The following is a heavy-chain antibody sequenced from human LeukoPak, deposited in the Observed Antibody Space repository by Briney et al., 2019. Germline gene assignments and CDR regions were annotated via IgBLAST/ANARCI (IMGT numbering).Heavy chain of an antibody. CDR1: GFTFSSYE. CDR3: ANGGVTIFGNWFDP. V-gene: IGHV3-48*03. D-gene: IGHD3-16*01. Sequence: GGSLRLSCAASGFTFSSYEMNWVRQAPGKGLEWVSYISSSGSTIYYADSVKGRFTISRDNAKNSLYLQMNSLRAEDTAVYYCANGGVTIFGNWFDPWGQGTLVTVSS. CDR2: ISSSGSTI. J-gene: IGHJ5*02.